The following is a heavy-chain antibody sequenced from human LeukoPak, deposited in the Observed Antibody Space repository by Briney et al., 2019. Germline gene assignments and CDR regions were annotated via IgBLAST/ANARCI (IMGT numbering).Heavy chain of an antibody. CDR3: ARALEMATITADY. Sequence: SVKVSCKASGYTFTNYYMHWVRQAPGQGLEWMGGIIPIFGTANYAQKFQGRVTITADESTSTAYMELSSLRSEDTAVYYCARALEMATITADYWGQGTLVTVSS. V-gene: IGHV1-69*13. D-gene: IGHD5-24*01. J-gene: IGHJ4*02. CDR2: IIPIFGTA. CDR1: GYTFTNYY.